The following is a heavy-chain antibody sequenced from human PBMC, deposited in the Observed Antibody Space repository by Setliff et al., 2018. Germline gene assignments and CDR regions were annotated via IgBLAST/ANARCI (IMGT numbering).Heavy chain of an antibody. CDR1: GFSFSSNI. Sequence: LRLSCAASGFSFSSNIMNWVRQAPGKGLEWVASITSSSSSIYYADSVKGRFTLSRDNAKNSLYLQMNSLRAEDTAVYYCARGGSPYYFDYWGQGTLVTVSS. V-gene: IGHV3-21*01. CDR3: ARGGSPYYFDY. J-gene: IGHJ4*02. CDR2: ITSSSSSI.